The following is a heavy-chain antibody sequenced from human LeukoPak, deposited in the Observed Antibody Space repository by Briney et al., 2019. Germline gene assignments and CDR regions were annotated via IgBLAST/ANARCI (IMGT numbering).Heavy chain of an antibody. J-gene: IGHJ4*02. CDR3: ARHEGFSQKD. CDR1: GVSMSSNNW. V-gene: IGHV4-4*02. CDR2: IHESGST. Sequence: SGTLSLTCAVSGVSMSSNNWWSWVRQLPGKGLEWIGEIHESGSTNYNPSLKSRVTISVDKSKDPFSLKLSSVTAADTAVYYCARHEGFSQKDWGQGTQVTVS.